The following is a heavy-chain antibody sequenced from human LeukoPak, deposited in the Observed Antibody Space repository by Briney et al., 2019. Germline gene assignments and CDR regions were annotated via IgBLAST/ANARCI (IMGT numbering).Heavy chain of an antibody. CDR1: GFPFSSYS. Sequence: PGGSLRLSCAASGFPFSSYSMNWVRPAPGKGLEGVSSIGSSSSYIYYADSVKGRFTISRDNAKNSLYLQMNSLRAEDTAVYYCARRRSSGYLDYWGQGTLVTVSS. V-gene: IGHV3-21*01. CDR2: IGSSSSYI. D-gene: IGHD3-22*01. CDR3: ARRRSSGYLDY. J-gene: IGHJ4*02.